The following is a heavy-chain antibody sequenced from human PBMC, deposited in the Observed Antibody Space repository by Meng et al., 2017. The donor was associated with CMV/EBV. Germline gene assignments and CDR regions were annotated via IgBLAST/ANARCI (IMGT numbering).Heavy chain of an antibody. CDR2: ISWNSGSI. Sequence: SLKLPCAASGFTVSSNYMSWVRQAPGKGLEWVSGISWNSGSIGYADSVKGRFTISRDNAKNSLYLQMNSLRADDMALYYCAKGLTTVTTFGFDYWGQGTLVTVSS. CDR1: GFTVSSNY. CDR3: AKGLTTVTTFGFDY. D-gene: IGHD4-17*01. V-gene: IGHV3-9*03. J-gene: IGHJ4*02.